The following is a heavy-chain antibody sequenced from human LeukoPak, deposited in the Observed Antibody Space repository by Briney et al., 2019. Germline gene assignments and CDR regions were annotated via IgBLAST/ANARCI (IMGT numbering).Heavy chain of an antibody. Sequence: ASVRVSCKASGYTFTDYYMHWVRQAPGQGLEWVGSFNPYSGASKYAQKLQGRVTMTGDTSISTAYLQLGRVVGDDTAVYYCAKNGDYGYAMDVWGQGTTVTVSS. V-gene: IGHV1-2*02. CDR3: AKNGDYGYAMDV. CDR1: GYTFTDYY. CDR2: FNPYSGAS. J-gene: IGHJ6*02. D-gene: IGHD4-17*01.